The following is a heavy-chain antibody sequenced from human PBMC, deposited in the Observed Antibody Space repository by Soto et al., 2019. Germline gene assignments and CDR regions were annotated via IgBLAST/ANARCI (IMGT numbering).Heavy chain of an antibody. Sequence: QVQLQESGPGLVKPSGTLSLTCAVSSGSISSSNWWSWVRQPPGKGLEWIGEIYHSGSTNYNPSLKSRVTISVDKSKNQFALKLSSVTAADTAVYYCARERVPGEVTTSLYMDVWGKGTTVTVSS. D-gene: IGHD4-17*01. V-gene: IGHV4-4*02. CDR3: ARERVPGEVTTSLYMDV. CDR1: SGSISSSNW. CDR2: IYHSGST. J-gene: IGHJ6*03.